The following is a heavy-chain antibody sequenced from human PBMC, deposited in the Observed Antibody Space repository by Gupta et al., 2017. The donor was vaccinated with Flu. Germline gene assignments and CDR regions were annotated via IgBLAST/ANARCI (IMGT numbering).Heavy chain of an antibody. Sequence: GSLRLSCAASGFVFGIYAMDWVSQAPGKGLEWVVHLGGVGDVHYADYVKGSFTVSRDNSKNTLYLKMNALRAEDTAIYYCARDFYSQLLDALELWGQGTLVTVSS. J-gene: IGHJ3*01. D-gene: IGHD2-21*01. CDR1: GFVFGIYA. CDR3: ARDFYSQLLDALEL. CDR2: LGGVGDV. V-gene: IGHV3-23*01.